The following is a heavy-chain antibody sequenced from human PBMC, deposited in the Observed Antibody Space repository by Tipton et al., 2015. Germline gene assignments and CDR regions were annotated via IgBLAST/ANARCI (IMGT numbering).Heavy chain of an antibody. D-gene: IGHD2-15*01. CDR3: ARDIVPNWFEP. CDR2: IYGGGSV. CDR1: GGSISDDY. J-gene: IGHJ5*02. V-gene: IGHV4-4*07. Sequence: TLSLTCAVSGGSISDDYWSWIRQPPGKGLEWIGRIYGGGSVDYNPSLKGRVTMSVDTSKNEFSMMLASVSAADTAIYYCARDIVPNWFEPWGQGILVTVSS.